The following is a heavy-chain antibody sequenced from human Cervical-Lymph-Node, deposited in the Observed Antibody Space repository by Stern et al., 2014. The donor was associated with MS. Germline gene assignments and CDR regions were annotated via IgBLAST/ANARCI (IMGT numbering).Heavy chain of an antibody. V-gene: IGHV3-9*01. D-gene: IGHD6-19*01. J-gene: IGHJ4*02. Sequence: QLVESGGGLVQPGGSPRLSCAGSGFSFDDHPMQRVRQSPAKGLALAAGISWNSGAIAYSASVKGRFTISRDNAKNSLFLQMNSLRPEDTALYYCVKDVDSSIAVSFDYWGQGTQVTVSP. CDR2: ISWNSGAI. CDR3: VKDVDSSIAVSFDY. CDR1: GFSFDDHP.